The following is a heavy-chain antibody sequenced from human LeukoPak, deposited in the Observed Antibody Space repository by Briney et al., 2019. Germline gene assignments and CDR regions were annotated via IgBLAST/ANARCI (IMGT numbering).Heavy chain of an antibody. CDR3: ARDSRNIGQNFDY. Sequence: GGPLRLSCAASGFTFSSYTMNWVRQAPGKGLEWVSYISSSSSYIYYADSVKGRFTISRDNAKNSLYLQMNSLRAEDTAVYYCARDSRNIGQNFDYWGQGTLVTVSS. D-gene: IGHD2/OR15-2a*01. V-gene: IGHV3-21*01. J-gene: IGHJ4*02. CDR2: ISSSSSYI. CDR1: GFTFSSYT.